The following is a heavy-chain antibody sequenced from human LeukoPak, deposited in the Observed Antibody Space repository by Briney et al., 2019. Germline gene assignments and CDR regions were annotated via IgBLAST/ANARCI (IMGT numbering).Heavy chain of an antibody. CDR2: IYYSGGT. CDR3: ARHLYYYDSSGYYYVPFDY. D-gene: IGHD3-22*01. J-gene: IGHJ4*02. V-gene: IGHV4-39*01. CDR1: GGSISSSSYY. Sequence: SETLSLTCTVSGGSISSSSYYWGWIRQPPGKGLEWIGSIYYSGGTYYNPSLKSRVTISVDTSKNQFSLKLSSVTAADTAVYYCARHLYYYDSSGYYYVPFDYWGQGTLVTVSS.